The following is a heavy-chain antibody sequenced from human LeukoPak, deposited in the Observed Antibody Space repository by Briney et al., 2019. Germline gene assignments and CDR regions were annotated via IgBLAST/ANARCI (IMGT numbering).Heavy chain of an antibody. CDR2: IYHSGST. J-gene: IGHJ4*02. D-gene: IGHD4-17*01. CDR3: ARAGNDYGDYYFDY. V-gene: IGHV4-39*07. CDR1: GGSISSGSYY. Sequence: SETLSLTCTVSGGSISSGSYYWGWIRQPPGKGLEWIGSIYHSGSTYYNPSLKSRVTISVDTSKNQFSLKLSSVTAADTAVYYCARAGNDYGDYYFDYWGQGTLVTVSS.